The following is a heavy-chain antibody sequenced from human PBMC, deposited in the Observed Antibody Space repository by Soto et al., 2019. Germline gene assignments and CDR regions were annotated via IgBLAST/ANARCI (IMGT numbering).Heavy chain of an antibody. J-gene: IGHJ5*02. Sequence: SVKVSCKASGGTFSSYTISWVRQAPGQGLEWMGRIIPILGIANYAQKFQGRVTITADKSTSTAYMELSSLRSEDTAVYYCAREVGAKRNWFDPWGQGTLVTVSS. CDR2: IIPILGIA. D-gene: IGHD1-26*01. CDR1: GGTFSSYT. V-gene: IGHV1-69*04. CDR3: AREVGAKRNWFDP.